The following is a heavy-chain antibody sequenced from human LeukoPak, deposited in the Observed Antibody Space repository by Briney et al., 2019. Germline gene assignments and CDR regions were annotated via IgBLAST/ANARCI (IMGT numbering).Heavy chain of an antibody. CDR1: GFTFSSYA. CDR2: ITGGGGST. CDR3: ANHVEVTTHYYYYMDV. V-gene: IGHV3-23*01. J-gene: IGHJ6*03. Sequence: GGSLRLSCVASGFTFSSYAMSWVRRAPGKGLEGVSGITGGGGSTYYADSVKGRFTISRDNAKNTLYLQIHTVRGEDTAVYYCANHVEVTTHYYYYMDVWGKGTTVTVS. D-gene: IGHD3-3*01.